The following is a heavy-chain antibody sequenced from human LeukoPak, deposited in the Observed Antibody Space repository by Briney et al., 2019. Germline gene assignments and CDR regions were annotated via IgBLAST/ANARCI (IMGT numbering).Heavy chain of an antibody. CDR2: VSNSSTTI. CDR3: ATGDDYRTFDY. CDR1: ESTFSSYE. D-gene: IGHD5-24*01. Sequence: GGSLRLSRAASESTFSSYEMNWVGQAPGKGLEWVSYVSNSSTTIVYADSVKGRFTISRDNAKNSLYLQMNSLRAEDTAVYYCATGDDYRTFDYWGQGTLVTVS. V-gene: IGHV3-48*03. J-gene: IGHJ4*02.